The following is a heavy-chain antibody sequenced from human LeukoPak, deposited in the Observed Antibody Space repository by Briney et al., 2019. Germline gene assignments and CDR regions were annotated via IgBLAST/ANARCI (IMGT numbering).Heavy chain of an antibody. J-gene: IGHJ5*02. Sequence: ASVKVSCKASGYTFTSYDINWLRQATGQRLEWMGWMNPNSGNTGYAQKFQGRVTMTRNTSISTAYMELSSLRSEDTAVYYCAREEFMTTVPTGFDPWGQGTLVTVSS. V-gene: IGHV1-8*01. CDR3: AREEFMTTVPTGFDP. CDR1: GYTFTSYD. D-gene: IGHD4-17*01. CDR2: MNPNSGNT.